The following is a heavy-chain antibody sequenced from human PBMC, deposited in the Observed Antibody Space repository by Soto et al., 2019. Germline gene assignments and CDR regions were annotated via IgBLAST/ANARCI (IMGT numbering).Heavy chain of an antibody. V-gene: IGHV4-4*02. CDR2: IYHSGST. CDR3: ASVRGGYYYAMDV. J-gene: IGHJ6*02. D-gene: IGHD3-10*02. Sequence: PSETLSLTCAVSGGSISISNWWSWFRQPPGKGLEWIGEIYHSGSTNYNPSLKSRVTISVDKSKNQFSLKLSSVTAADTAVYYCASVRGGYYYAMDVWGQGTLVT. CDR1: GGSISISNW.